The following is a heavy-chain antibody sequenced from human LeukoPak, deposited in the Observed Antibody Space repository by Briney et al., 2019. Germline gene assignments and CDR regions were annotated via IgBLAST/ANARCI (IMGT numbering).Heavy chain of an antibody. D-gene: IGHD6-13*01. CDR1: GFTSHDYA. V-gene: IGHV3-9*02. CDR3: AKGWNNSSWYAGYYDF. CDR2: FSWNGAGI. Sequence: GGSLRLSCAASGFTSHDYAMHWVRQAPGKGLEWVSGFSWNGAGIGYADSVKGRFTISRDNAKNSLYLQMNSLRAEDTALYYCAKGWNNSSWYAGYYDFWGQGTLVTVSS. J-gene: IGHJ4*02.